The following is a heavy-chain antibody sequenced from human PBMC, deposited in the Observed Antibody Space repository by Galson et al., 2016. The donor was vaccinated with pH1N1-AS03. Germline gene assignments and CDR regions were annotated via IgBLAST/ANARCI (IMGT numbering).Heavy chain of an antibody. CDR2: INRDGSEK. CDR1: GFTFSRHC. J-gene: IGHJ4*02. D-gene: IGHD5-12*01. V-gene: IGHV3-7*01. CDR3: ARDLGYGIKGYGFDN. Sequence: SLRLSCAASGFTFSRHCMTWVRQAPGKGLEWVANINRDGSEKDYLDSVKGRFTISRDGASNSLYLQMNSLRAEDTAMYYCARDLGYGIKGYGFDNWGQGTLVTVSS.